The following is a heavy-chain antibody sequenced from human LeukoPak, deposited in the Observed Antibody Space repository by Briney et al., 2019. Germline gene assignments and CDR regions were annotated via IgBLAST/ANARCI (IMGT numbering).Heavy chain of an antibody. Sequence: GGSLRLSCAASGFTFNTYAMTWVRQAPGKGLEWVSAISGSGGSTYYADSVKGRFTISRDNSKNTLYLQMNSLRAEDTAVYYCAKDPEKYNWNYGSNWFDPWGQGTLVTVSS. CDR3: AKDPEKYNWNYGSNWFDP. CDR2: ISGSGGST. CDR1: GFTFNTYA. V-gene: IGHV3-23*01. D-gene: IGHD1-7*01. J-gene: IGHJ5*02.